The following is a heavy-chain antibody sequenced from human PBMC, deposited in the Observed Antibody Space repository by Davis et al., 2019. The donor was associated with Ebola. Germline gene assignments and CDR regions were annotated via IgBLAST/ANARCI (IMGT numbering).Heavy chain of an antibody. Sequence: HTGGSLRLSCAASGFTFSSHWIHWVRHAPGKGLVWVSRINGDGSTTGYADSVKGRFTTSRDNAKNTLYLQMNSLRAEDTAVYYCATRGQWALWFGGGFDYWGQGTLVTVSS. CDR1: GFTFSSHW. CDR2: INGDGSTT. D-gene: IGHD3-10*01. CDR3: ATRGQWALWFGGGFDY. V-gene: IGHV3-74*01. J-gene: IGHJ4*02.